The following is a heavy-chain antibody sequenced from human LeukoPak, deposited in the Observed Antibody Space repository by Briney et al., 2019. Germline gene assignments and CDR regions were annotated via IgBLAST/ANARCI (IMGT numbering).Heavy chain of an antibody. D-gene: IGHD1-26*01. V-gene: IGHV3-7*01. CDR2: IKGDESAR. Sequence: GGSLRLSCAASGFTFSTYWMAWVRQAPGKGLEWVANIKGDESARHQADSVKGRFTISRDDAKKSVYLQMSSLRGEDTAVYYCARDVGGSLDYWGQGTLVTVSS. J-gene: IGHJ4*02. CDR3: ARDVGGSLDY. CDR1: GFTFSTYW.